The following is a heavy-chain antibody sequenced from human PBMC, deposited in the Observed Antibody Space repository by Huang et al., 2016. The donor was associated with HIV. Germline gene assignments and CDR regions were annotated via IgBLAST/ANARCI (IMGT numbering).Heavy chain of an antibody. CDR2: ISASSGDT. CDR1: GYTFTSYG. D-gene: IGHD3-22*01. V-gene: IGHV1-18*01. J-gene: IGHJ3*02. Sequence: QIQLMQSGPELKQPGASVKVSYKASGYTFTSYGITWVRQAPGQGHEWMGWISASSGDTEYAQKFQGRVTLTTDTSTNIAYMELRSLRSDDTAKYYCARDPKYHRIGYYRQRRGIDIWGQGTMVIVSS. CDR3: ARDPKYHRIGYYRQRRGIDI.